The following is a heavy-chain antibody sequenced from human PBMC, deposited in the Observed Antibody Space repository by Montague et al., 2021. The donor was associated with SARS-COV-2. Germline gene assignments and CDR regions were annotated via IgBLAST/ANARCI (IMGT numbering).Heavy chain of an antibody. D-gene: IGHD3-10*01. Sequence: SLRLSCAASGFTLSDYYLSWIRQAPGKGLEWLSYISNTGLDIKYGDSVKGRFTVSRDIAKNTLYLQMDSLRAEDTAVYYCARVLLGVSHGDYWGQGTLATVSS. CDR2: ISNTGLDI. CDR1: GFTLSDYY. CDR3: ARVLLGVSHGDY. J-gene: IGHJ4*02. V-gene: IGHV3-11*01.